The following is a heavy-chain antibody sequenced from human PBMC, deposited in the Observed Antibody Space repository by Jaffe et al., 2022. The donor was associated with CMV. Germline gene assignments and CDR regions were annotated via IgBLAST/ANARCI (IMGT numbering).Heavy chain of an antibody. V-gene: IGHV3-21*06. CDR1: GSTFSTYS. D-gene: IGHD2-2*01. Sequence: EVQLVESGGGLVKPGGSLRLSCVGSGSTFSTYSMSWVRQAPGKGLEWVSAISSTGSYIFYADSVKGRFTISRDNARNVLYLQMNSLRAEDTAVYYCARDVDCSSINCHIQNYFYYYAMDVWGQGTTVTVS. CDR3: ARDVDCSSINCHIQNYFYYYAMDV. J-gene: IGHJ6*02. CDR2: ISSTGSYI.